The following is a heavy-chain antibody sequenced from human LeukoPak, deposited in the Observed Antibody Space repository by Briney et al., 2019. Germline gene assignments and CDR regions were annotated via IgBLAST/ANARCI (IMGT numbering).Heavy chain of an antibody. J-gene: IGHJ4*02. Sequence: GGSLRLSCAASGFTFSSYAMHWVRQAPGKGLEWVAVISYDGSNKYYADSVKGRFTISRDNSKNTLYLQMNGLRAEDTAAYHCAKGRNEDGDAALNYWGQGTLVTVSS. CDR2: ISYDGSNK. D-gene: IGHD4-17*01. V-gene: IGHV3-30-3*01. CDR1: GFTFSSYA. CDR3: AKGRNEDGDAALNY.